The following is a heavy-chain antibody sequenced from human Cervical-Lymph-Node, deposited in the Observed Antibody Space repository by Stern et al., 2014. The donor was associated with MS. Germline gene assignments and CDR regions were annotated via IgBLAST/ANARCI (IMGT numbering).Heavy chain of an antibody. D-gene: IGHD4-17*01. CDR1: GFTFSHYS. V-gene: IGHV3-21*01. CDR2: ISNNSTHT. J-gene: IGHJ4*02. CDR3: ARARVGDYARSPHLDS. Sequence: EVQLVESGGGLVKPGESLRLSCDASGFTFSHYSLNWVRQAPGKGLEWISSISNNSTHTYYADSGEGRFTISRDSAKDSVSLHMVSLRAEDTAVYYCARARVGDYARSPHLDSWGQGTLVTVSS.